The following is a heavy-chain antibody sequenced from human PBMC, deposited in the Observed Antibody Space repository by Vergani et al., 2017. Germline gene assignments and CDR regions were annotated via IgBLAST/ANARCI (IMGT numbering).Heavy chain of an antibody. V-gene: IGHV3-23*01. J-gene: IGHJ4*02. CDR2: LTASGSGI. D-gene: IGHD5-24*01. CDR1: GFAFSRYA. CDR3: AKSGWLQHFGAHYFDS. Sequence: EVQLLESGGRLVQPGGSLRLSCVASGFAFSRYAMSWVRQAPGKGLEWVSGLTASGSGISYADSVRGRFTISRDNSKNTLFLQMDSLRAEYTAVYYFAKSGWLQHFGAHYFDSWGQGILVTVSS.